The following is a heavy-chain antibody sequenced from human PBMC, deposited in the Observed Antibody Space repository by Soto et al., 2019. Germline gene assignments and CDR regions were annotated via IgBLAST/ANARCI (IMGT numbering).Heavy chain of an antibody. CDR1: GFTFNTYN. CDR3: AREISLSAGSYFDY. CDR2: ISSSSYTI. D-gene: IGHD3-10*01. Sequence: ETLRLSCTASGFTFNTYNMNWVRQAPGKGLEWVSYISSSSYTIKYADSVEGRFTVSRDNGKKSLYLQMNSLRDEDTAVYFCAREISLSAGSYFDYWGQGTLVTVSS. V-gene: IGHV3-48*02. J-gene: IGHJ4*02.